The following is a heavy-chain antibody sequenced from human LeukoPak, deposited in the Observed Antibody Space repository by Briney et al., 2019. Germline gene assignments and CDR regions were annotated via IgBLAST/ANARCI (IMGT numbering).Heavy chain of an antibody. CDR3: ARRADSSGYYLTDAFDI. Sequence: GGSLRLSCAASGFSLRNYWMHWVRHAPGKGLVWVSRINSDASNINYADSVRGRFTVSRDNAKDTLYLQMDSLRAENTAVYYCARRADSSGYYLTDAFDIWGQGTMVTVSS. CDR1: GFSLRNYW. J-gene: IGHJ3*02. CDR2: INSDASNI. V-gene: IGHV3-74*01. D-gene: IGHD3-22*01.